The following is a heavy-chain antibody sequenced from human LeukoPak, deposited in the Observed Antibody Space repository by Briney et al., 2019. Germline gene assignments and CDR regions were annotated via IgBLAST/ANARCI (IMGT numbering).Heavy chain of an antibody. J-gene: IGHJ6*04. V-gene: IGHV4-4*07. Sequence: SETLSFTCAVYGGSFSGYYWSWIRQPAGKGLEWIGRIYTSGSTNYNPSLKSRVTISVDTSKNQFSLKLSSVTAADTAVYYCARDAIQLWLGMDVWGKGTTVTISS. CDR1: GGSFSGYY. CDR3: ARDAIQLWLGMDV. CDR2: IYTSGST. D-gene: IGHD5-18*01.